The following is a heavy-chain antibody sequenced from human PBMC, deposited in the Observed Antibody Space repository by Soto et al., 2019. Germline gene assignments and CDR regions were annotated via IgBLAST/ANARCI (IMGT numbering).Heavy chain of an antibody. D-gene: IGHD2-15*01. CDR3: AHRRGGYCSGGSCYLEELENWFDP. Sequence: SGPTLVNPTQTLTLTCTFSGFSLSTSGVGVGWIRQPPGKALEWLALIYWDDDKRYSPSLKSRLTITKDTSKNQVVLTMTNMDPVDTATYYCAHRRGGYCSGGSCYLEELENWFDPWGQGTLVTVSS. J-gene: IGHJ5*02. CDR1: GFSLSTSGVG. V-gene: IGHV2-5*02. CDR2: IYWDDDK.